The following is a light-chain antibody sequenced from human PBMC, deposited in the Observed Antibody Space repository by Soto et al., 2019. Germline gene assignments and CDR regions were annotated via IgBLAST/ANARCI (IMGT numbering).Light chain of an antibody. CDR1: QSVRSNY. Sequence: ETVLTQSPGTVSLSPGERATLSCTTSQSVRSNYLAWYQQKPGQAPRLLIYGVFSRAAGIPDRFSGSGSWTDFTLTISGLEPEDSAVYYCQHYDGSPRTFGRGTKLEI. CDR2: GVF. CDR3: QHYDGSPRT. V-gene: IGKV3-20*01. J-gene: IGKJ2*01.